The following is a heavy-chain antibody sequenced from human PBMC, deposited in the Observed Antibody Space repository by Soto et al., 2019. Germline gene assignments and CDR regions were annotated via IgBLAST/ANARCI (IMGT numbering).Heavy chain of an antibody. D-gene: IGHD1-26*01. CDR2: ISYDGSNK. V-gene: IGHV3-30-3*01. CDR1: GFTFSSYA. J-gene: IGHJ4*02. CDR3: GRVSHGIVGATTANFDY. Sequence: GGSLRLSCAASGFTFSSYAMHWVRQAPGKGLEWVAVISYDGSNKYYADSVKGRFTISRDNSKNTLYLQMNSLRAEDTAVYYCGRVSHGIVGATTANFDYWGQGTLVTVSS.